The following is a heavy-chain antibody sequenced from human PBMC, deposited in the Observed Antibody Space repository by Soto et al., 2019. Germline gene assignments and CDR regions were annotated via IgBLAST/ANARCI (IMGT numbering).Heavy chain of an antibody. D-gene: IGHD3-16*01. CDR3: ARVHWVMREMWFDP. V-gene: IGHV4-59*01. CDR1: GGSISSYY. J-gene: IGHJ5*02. Sequence: PSETLSLTCAVSGGSISSYYWCWIRQPPGKGLEWIGYIYYSGSTNYNPSLKSRVTISVDTSKNQFSLKLSSVTAADTAVYYCARVHWVMREMWFDPWGQGTLVTVSS. CDR2: IYYSGST.